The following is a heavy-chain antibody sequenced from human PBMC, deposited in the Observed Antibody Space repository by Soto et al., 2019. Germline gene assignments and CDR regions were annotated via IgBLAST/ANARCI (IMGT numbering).Heavy chain of an antibody. CDR3: AGGGY. CDR2: INQDGGQK. J-gene: IGHJ4*02. V-gene: IGHV3-7*03. CDR1: GFTFSLYP. Sequence: EVQVVESGGGLVQPGGSLRLSFGTSGFTFSLYPMNWVRQAPGKGLEWVANINQDGGQKYYVESVRGRFTISRDNDKNSLYLQMNGLRGEYTAVYYCAGGGYWGQGTLVTVSS.